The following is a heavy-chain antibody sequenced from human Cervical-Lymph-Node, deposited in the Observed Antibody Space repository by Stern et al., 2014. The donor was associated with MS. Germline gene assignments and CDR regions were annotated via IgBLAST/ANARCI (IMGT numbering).Heavy chain of an antibody. CDR1: GFTFSSYS. J-gene: IGHJ4*02. CDR2: ISSSSSFI. D-gene: IGHD3-22*01. V-gene: IGHV3-21*01. Sequence: EVQLVVSGGGLVKHGGSLRLSCAASGFTFSSYSMNWVRQAPGKGLEWVSSISSSSSFIYYADSVKGRFTISRDNAKNSLYLQMNSLRAEDTAVYYCARDSDSSGSFDYWGQGTLVTVSS. CDR3: ARDSDSSGSFDY.